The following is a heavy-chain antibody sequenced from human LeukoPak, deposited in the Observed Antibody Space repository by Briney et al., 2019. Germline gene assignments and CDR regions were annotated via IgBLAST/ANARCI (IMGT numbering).Heavy chain of an antibody. V-gene: IGHV4-61*02. CDR1: SGSISSGSYY. Sequence: PSQTLSLTCTVSSGSISSGSYYWSWIRQPAGKGLERIGRIYTSGSTNYNPSLKSRVTMSVDTSKNQFSLKLSSVTAADTAVYYCARDPVTTPLDYWGQGTLVTVSS. CDR2: IYTSGST. J-gene: IGHJ4*02. D-gene: IGHD4-17*01. CDR3: ARDPVTTPLDY.